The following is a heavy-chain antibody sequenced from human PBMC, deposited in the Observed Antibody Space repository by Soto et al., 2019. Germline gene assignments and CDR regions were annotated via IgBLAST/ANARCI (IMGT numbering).Heavy chain of an antibody. Sequence: GGSLRLSCAASGFTFSTSWMHWVRQGPGKGPVWVSHINGDGTTTRYADSVKGRFTISRDNARKTLYLQMNSLRAEDTATYYCARDLEYVDIVATIVHHYSFSAMDVWGQGTTVTVSS. D-gene: IGHD5-12*01. CDR3: ARDLEYVDIVATIVHHYSFSAMDV. V-gene: IGHV3-74*01. CDR1: GFTFSTSW. J-gene: IGHJ6*02. CDR2: INGDGTTT.